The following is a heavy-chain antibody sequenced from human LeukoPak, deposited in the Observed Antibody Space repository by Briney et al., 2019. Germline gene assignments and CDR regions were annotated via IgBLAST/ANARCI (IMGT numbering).Heavy chain of an antibody. J-gene: IGHJ4*02. Sequence: PSETLSLTCTVSGGSISSYYWSWIRQPPGKGLEWIGYIYYSGSTNYNPSLKSRVTISVDTSKNQFSLKLSSVTAADTAVYYCARVRSHGLYYFDYWGQGTLVTVSS. CDR3: ARVRSHGLYYFDY. CDR1: GGSISSYY. CDR2: IYYSGST. V-gene: IGHV4-59*01. D-gene: IGHD4-17*01.